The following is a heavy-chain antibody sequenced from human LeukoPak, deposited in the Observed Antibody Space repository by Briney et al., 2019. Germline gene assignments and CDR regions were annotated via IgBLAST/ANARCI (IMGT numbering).Heavy chain of an antibody. CDR2: ISAFNGNA. CDR3: ARSSAILTGFRTAFFDY. V-gene: IGHV1-18*01. J-gene: IGHJ4*02. CDR1: GYIFADFG. D-gene: IGHD3-9*01. Sequence: ASVTVSFKPSGYIFADFGVSWVRQAPGQGLEWMGWISAFNGNAAYAQNLQGRVTMTTDTSTNTAYMELTSLRSDDTAVYYCARSSAILTGFRTAFFDYWGQGTLVTVSS.